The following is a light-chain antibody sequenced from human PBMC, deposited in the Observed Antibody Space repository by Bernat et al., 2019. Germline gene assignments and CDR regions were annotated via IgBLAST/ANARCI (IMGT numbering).Light chain of an antibody. CDR1: QSVNSRY. Sequence: EIVLTQSPGTLSLSPGERATLSCRASQSVNSRYLAWYQQKPGQAPRLLIYGASSRATGIPDRFSGSGSGTDFTLTISRLEPEDFAVYYCQQYDSSSWTFGQGTKVEFK. CDR2: GAS. CDR3: QQYDSSSWT. V-gene: IGKV3-20*01. J-gene: IGKJ1*01.